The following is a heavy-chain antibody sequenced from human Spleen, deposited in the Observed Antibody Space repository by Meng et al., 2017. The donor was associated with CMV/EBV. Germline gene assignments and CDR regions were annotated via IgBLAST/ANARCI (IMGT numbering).Heavy chain of an antibody. V-gene: IGHV3-23*01. D-gene: IGHD6-13*01. Sequence: SGYTFTGYYIHWVRQAPGKGLEWVSTISGSGSSTYYADSVKGRFTIFRDNSKNTLYVQMSRLRAEDTAVYYCANIPSAAGAYYFDYWGQGTLVTVSS. J-gene: IGHJ4*02. CDR3: ANIPSAAGAYYFDY. CDR1: GYTFTGYY. CDR2: ISGSGSST.